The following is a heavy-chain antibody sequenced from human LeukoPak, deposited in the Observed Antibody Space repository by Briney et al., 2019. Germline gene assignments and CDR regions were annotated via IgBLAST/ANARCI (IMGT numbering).Heavy chain of an antibody. J-gene: IGHJ3*02. CDR2: LYDTGIT. CDR3: AKEGMGSEATTADGAFDI. CDR1: GGSISVYH. V-gene: IGHV4-59*12. Sequence: KTSETLSLTCTVSGGSISVYHWSWIRQPPGKGLEWIGYLYDTGITNYNPSLKGRVTISVDTFENQISLKLSSVTAADTAVYFCAKEGMGSEATTADGAFDIWGQGTTVTVSS. D-gene: IGHD1-26*01.